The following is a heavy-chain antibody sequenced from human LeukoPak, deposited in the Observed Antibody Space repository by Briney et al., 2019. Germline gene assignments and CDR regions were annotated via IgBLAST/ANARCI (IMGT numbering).Heavy chain of an antibody. CDR1: VYTFTGYY. V-gene: IGHV1-2*06. CDR3: ARDLPLYYYDSSGSSLNHDAFDI. Sequence: ASVKVSCKSSVYTFTGYYMHWLRQAPGQGLEWMGRINPNSGCTKYAKKFQGRVTMTRETSISTAYMELRRLRSDDSAVYYCARDLPLYYYDSSGSSLNHDAFDICGQGTMVTVSS. J-gene: IGHJ3*02. CDR2: INPNSGCT. D-gene: IGHD3-22*01.